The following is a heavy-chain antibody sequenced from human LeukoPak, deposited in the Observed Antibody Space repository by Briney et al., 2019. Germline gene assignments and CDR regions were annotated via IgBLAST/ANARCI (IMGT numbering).Heavy chain of an antibody. CDR1: GFTFSSYG. V-gene: IGHV3-23*01. CDR2: ISGSGGST. CDR3: AKEIYGDPTGGRFQH. J-gene: IGHJ1*01. D-gene: IGHD4/OR15-4a*01. Sequence: GGTLRLSCAASGFTFSSYGMSWVRQAPGKGLEWVSAISGSGGSTYYADSVKDRFTISRDNSKNTLYLQMKSLRAEDTAVYYCAKEIYGDPTGGRFQHWGQGTLVTVSS.